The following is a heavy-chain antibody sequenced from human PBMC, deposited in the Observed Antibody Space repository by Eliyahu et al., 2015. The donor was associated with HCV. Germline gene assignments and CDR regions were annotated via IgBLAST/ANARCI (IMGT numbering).Heavy chain of an antibody. CDR2: IVAAFGRT. J-gene: IGHJ6*02. CDR3: ATEGGRDYYHYAMDV. CDR1: GGTFNSYT. D-gene: IGHD5-24*01. V-gene: IGHV1-69*14. Sequence: QLVQSGAEVKKPGSSVKVSCKASGGTFNSYTFSWVRQAPGQGLEWVGGIVAAFGRTDYAQKFQGRVTITADKYTTTAYMEVTSLRSDDTAVYYCATEGGRDYYHYAMDVWGQGTTVIVSS.